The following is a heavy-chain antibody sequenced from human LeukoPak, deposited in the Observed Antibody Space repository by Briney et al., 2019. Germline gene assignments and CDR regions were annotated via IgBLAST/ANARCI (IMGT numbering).Heavy chain of an antibody. CDR1: GGSISSYY. V-gene: IGHV4-59*01. CDR2: IYYSGST. D-gene: IGHD4-17*01. J-gene: IGHJ3*02. CDR3: ARDCGLYGDYVGDAFDI. Sequence: SETLSLTCTVPGGSISSYYWSWIRQPPGKGLEWIGYIYYSGSTNYNPSLKSRVTISVDTSKNQFSLKLSSVTAADTAVYYRARDCGLYGDYVGDAFDIWGQGTMVTVSS.